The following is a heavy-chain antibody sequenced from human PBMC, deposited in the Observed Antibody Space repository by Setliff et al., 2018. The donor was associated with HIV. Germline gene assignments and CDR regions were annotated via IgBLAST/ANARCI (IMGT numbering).Heavy chain of an antibody. Sequence: PSETLSLTCNVSGDSLNTYYWSWIRQSGGKGLEWIGRIYASGKTNFNPSLMSRVTMSVDTSKNQFSLKLSSVTAADTAVYYCARVPFTTGFDSWGQGTLVTVSS. CDR2: IYASGKT. CDR1: GDSLNTYY. J-gene: IGHJ4*02. D-gene: IGHD3-3*01. CDR3: ARVPFTTGFDS. V-gene: IGHV4-4*07.